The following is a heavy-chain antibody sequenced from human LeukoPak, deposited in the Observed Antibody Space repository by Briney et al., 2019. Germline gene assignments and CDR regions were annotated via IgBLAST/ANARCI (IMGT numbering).Heavy chain of an antibody. CDR2: INPSGGST. CDR1: GYTFTSYY. D-gene: IGHD3-16*02. CDR3: ATARDDYIWGSYRYVSWFDP. Sequence: ASVKVSCKASGYTFTSYYMHWVRQAPGQGLEWMGIINPSGGSTSYAQKFQGRGTMTRDTSTSTVYMELSSLRSEDTAVYYCATARDDYIWGSYRYVSWFDPWGQGTLVTVSS. J-gene: IGHJ5*02. V-gene: IGHV1-46*01.